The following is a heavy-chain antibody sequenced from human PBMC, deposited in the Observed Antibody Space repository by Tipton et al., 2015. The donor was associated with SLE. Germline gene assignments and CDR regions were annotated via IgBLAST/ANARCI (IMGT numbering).Heavy chain of an antibody. D-gene: IGHD6-13*01. CDR2: IYSGGSST. J-gene: IGHJ4*02. CDR1: GFTVSSNY. CDR3: AKDRADDSSSRGYFDY. V-gene: IGHV3-23*03. Sequence: GSLRLSCAASGFTVSSNYMSWVRQAPGKGLEWVSVIYSGGSSTYYADSVKGRFTISRDNSKNTLYLQMNSLRAEDTAVYYCAKDRADDSSSRGYFDYWGQGTLVTVSS.